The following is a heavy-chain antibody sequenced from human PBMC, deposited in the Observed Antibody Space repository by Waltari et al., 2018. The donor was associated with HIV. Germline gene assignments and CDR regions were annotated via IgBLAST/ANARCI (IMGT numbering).Heavy chain of an antibody. CDR1: GYNFTNYG. J-gene: IGHJ4*01. CDR3: ARDHYYGSSGYYSDY. D-gene: IGHD3-22*01. CDR2: ISGYNGDT. Sequence: QVHLVQSGAELRKPGASVTVSCKASGYNFTNYGITWVRQAPGQGLEWMGWISGYNGDTKYAQKVRGRVTMTTDTSTSTAYLEMGSLRFDDTAVYYCARDHYYGSSGYYSDYW. V-gene: IGHV1-18*01.